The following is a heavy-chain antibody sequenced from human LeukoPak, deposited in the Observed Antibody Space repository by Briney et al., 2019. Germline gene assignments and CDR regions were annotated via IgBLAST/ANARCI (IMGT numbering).Heavy chain of an antibody. V-gene: IGHV1-2*02. J-gene: IGHJ6*03. D-gene: IGHD3-22*01. CDR3: AREVGYDSSGYYDYYYYMDV. Sequence: ASVKVSCKASGYTFTGYYMHWVRQAPGRGLEWMGWINPNSGGTNYAQKFLGRVTMTRDTSISTAYMELSRLRSDDTAVYYCAREVGYDSSGYYDYYYYMDVWGKGTTVTVSS. CDR1: GYTFTGYY. CDR2: INPNSGGT.